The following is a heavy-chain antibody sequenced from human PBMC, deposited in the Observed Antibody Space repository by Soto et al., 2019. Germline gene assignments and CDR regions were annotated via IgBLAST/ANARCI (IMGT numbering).Heavy chain of an antibody. V-gene: IGHV1-69*13. J-gene: IGHJ6*02. CDR1: GGTFSSYA. CDR3: ASRGIAARPAGNYYGMDV. Sequence: GASVKVSCKASGGTFSSYAISWVRQAPGQGLEWMGGIIPIFGAANYAQKFQGRVTITADESTSTAYMELSSLRSEDTAVYYCASRGIAARPAGNYYGMDVWGQGTTVTVSS. CDR2: IIPIFGAA. D-gene: IGHD6-6*01.